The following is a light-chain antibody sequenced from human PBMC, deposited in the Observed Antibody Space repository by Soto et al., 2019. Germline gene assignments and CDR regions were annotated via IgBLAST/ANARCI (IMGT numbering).Light chain of an antibody. V-gene: IGKV1-12*01. CDR1: QGINNW. J-gene: IGKJ4*01. Sequence: DIQMTQSPSSVSASIGARVSITCRASQGINNWLAWYQQTPGKAPNLLIYATSSLQSGVPSRFSGSGSGTEFTLTISSLQPEDSAPYYCQQANSFPHTVGRGTKVEIK. CDR3: QQANSFPHT. CDR2: ATS.